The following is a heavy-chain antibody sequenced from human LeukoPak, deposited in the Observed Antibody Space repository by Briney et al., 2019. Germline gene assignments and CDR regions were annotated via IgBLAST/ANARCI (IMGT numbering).Heavy chain of an antibody. CDR1: GFTFSSYW. J-gene: IGHJ4*02. CDR2: ISGSGGST. D-gene: IGHD4-17*01. Sequence: GGSLRLSCAASGFTFSSYWMSWVRQAPGKGLEWVSAISGSGGSTYYADFVKGRFTISRDNSKNTLYLRMNSLRAEDTAVYYCAKFFDGDYDYFDYWGQGTLVTVSS. CDR3: AKFFDGDYDYFDY. V-gene: IGHV3-23*01.